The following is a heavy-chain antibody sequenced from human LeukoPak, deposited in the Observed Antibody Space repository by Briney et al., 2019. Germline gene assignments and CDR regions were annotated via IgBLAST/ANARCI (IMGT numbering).Heavy chain of an antibody. J-gene: IGHJ4*02. CDR2: ISSSGSV. CDR3: ARIPLGYSGAYDY. V-gene: IGHV4-61*09. CDR1: GGSISSGGYY. Sequence: SQTLSLTCTVSGGSISSGGYYWSWLRQPPGKGLEWIGYISSSGSVNDNPSLRSRVTISVDTSKNQFFLNLSSVSAADTAVYYCARIPLGYSGAYDYWGQGTLVTVSP. D-gene: IGHD5-12*01.